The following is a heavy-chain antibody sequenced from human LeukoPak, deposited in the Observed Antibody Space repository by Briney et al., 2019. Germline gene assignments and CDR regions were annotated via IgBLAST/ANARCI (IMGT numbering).Heavy chain of an antibody. CDR2: ISGRGGST. D-gene: IGHD3-22*01. J-gene: IGHJ4*02. Sequence: PGGSLRLSCGASGFSFSSYAMSWVHQAPGKGLEWVSSISGRGGSTYYADSVKGRFTISRDNAKNSLYLQMNSLRAEDTAVYYCARVGDYYDSSGYWKYYFDYWGQGTLVTVSS. CDR3: ARVGDYYDSSGYWKYYFDY. V-gene: IGHV3-23*01. CDR1: GFSFSSYA.